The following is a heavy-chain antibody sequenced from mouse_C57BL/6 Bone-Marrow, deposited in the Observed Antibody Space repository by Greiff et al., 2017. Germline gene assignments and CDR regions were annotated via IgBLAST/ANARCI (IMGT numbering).Heavy chain of an antibody. CDR2: IHPSDSDT. D-gene: IGHD2-2*01. CDR1: GYTFTSYW. Sequence: QVQLQQPGAELVKPGASVKVSCKASGYTFTSYWMHWVKQRPGQGLEWIGRIHPSDSDTNYNQKFKGKATLTVDQSSSTAYMQLSSLTSEDSAVYDCAIGLRRRWYYFDYWGQGTTLTVSS. V-gene: IGHV1-74*01. CDR3: AIGLRRRWYYFDY. J-gene: IGHJ2*01.